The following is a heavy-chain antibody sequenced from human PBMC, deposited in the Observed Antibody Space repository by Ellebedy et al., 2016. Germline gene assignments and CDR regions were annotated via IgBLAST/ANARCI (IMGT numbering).Heavy chain of an antibody. J-gene: IGHJ6*03. CDR2: VGGSAAIT. CDR3: ARDPPSDYYYYYMDV. CDR1: GFIFNNHA. Sequence: GESLKISXAASGFIFNNHAINWVRQVPGKGLEWVAGVGGSAAITQYADSVKGRFTISRDNSKNTLYLQMNSLRAEDTAVYYCARDPPSDYYYYYMDVWGKGTTVTVSS. V-gene: IGHV3-23*01.